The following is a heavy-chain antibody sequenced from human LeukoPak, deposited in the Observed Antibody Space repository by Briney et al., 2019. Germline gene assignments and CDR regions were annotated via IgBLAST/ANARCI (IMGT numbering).Heavy chain of an antibody. CDR3: ARQHDSYYYYYIDV. V-gene: IGHV4-38-2*01. CDR1: GYSISNGYY. Sequence: SETLSLTCAVSGYSISNGYYWVWIRQPPGRGLEWIGSLYHSDSAYYNTSLRSRVSMSVDTSKNQFSLTLGFVTAADTAVYYCARQHDSYYYYYIDVWGSGTTVTVSS. J-gene: IGHJ6*03. CDR2: LYHSDSA.